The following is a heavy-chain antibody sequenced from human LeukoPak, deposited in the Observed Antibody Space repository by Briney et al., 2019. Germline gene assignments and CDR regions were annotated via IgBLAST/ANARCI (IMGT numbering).Heavy chain of an antibody. J-gene: IGHJ4*02. CDR1: GGTFSSYA. CDR2: IIPIFGTA. CDR3: ATQRGDSSGYYGGY. Sequence: ASVKVSCKASGGTFSSYAISWVRQAPGQGLEWMGGIIPIFGTANYAQKFQSRVTITTDESTSTAYMELSSLRSEDTAVYYCATQRGDSSGYYGGYWGQGTLVTVSS. V-gene: IGHV1-69*05. D-gene: IGHD3-22*01.